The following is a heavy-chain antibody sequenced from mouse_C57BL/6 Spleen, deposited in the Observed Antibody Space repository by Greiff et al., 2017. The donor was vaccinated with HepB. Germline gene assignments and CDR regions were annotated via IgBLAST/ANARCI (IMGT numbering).Heavy chain of an antibody. CDR3: ARDKYYGSSYPYFDY. CDR2: INYDGSST. J-gene: IGHJ2*01. Sequence: EVHLVESEGGLVQPGRSMKLSCTASGFTFSDYYMAWVRQVPEKGLEWVANINYDGSSTYYLDSLKSRFIISRDNAKNILYLQMSSLKSEDTATYYCARDKYYGSSYPYFDYWGQGTTLTVSS. D-gene: IGHD1-1*01. V-gene: IGHV5-16*01. CDR1: GFTFSDYY.